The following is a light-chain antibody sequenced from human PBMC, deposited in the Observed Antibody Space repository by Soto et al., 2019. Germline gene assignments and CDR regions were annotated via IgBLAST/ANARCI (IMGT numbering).Light chain of an antibody. Sequence: QSVLTQPASVSGSPGQSITISCTGTSSDVGRYNLVSWYQQHPGKAPKLIIHEVNKRPSGVSNRFSGSKSGITASLTISGLHAEDEADYYCCSYAGVITLVFGGWTKLTVL. CDR2: EVN. V-gene: IGLV2-23*02. J-gene: IGLJ2*01. CDR3: CSYAGVITLV. CDR1: SSDVGRYNL.